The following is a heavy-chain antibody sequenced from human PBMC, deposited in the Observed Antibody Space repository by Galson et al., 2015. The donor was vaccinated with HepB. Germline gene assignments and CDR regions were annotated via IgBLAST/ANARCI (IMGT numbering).Heavy chain of an antibody. V-gene: IGHV2-70*01. J-gene: IGHJ1*01. CDR1: GFSLSTSGMC. CDR3: AQVPTHGGWYGEVQH. CDR2: IDWDDDK. D-gene: IGHD6-19*01. Sequence: PALVNPTQTLTLTCTFSGFSLSTSGMCVSWIRQPPGKALEWLALIDWDDDKYYSTSLKTRLTISKDTSKNQVVLTMTNMDPVDTATYYCAQVPTHGGWYGEVQHWGQGTLVTVSS.